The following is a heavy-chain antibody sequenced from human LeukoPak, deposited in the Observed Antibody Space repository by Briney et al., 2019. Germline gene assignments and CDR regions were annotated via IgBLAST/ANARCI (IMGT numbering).Heavy chain of an antibody. Sequence: SETLSLTCIVSGSSVSTFYWSWLRQSPGTGLEWIGFVHDTGSTAYNPSLKSRVTISVDTSKNQFSLKLSSVTAADTAVYYCARYSSSWYAFDYWGQGTLVTVSS. CDR1: GSSVSTFY. D-gene: IGHD6-13*01. CDR2: VHDTGST. V-gene: IGHV4-59*02. CDR3: ARYSSSWYAFDY. J-gene: IGHJ4*02.